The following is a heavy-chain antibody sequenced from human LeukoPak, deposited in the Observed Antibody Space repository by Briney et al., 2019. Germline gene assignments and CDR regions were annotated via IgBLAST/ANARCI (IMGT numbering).Heavy chain of an antibody. Sequence: GGSLRLSCAASGFTFSSYSMNWVRQAPGKGLEWVSSISSSSSYIYYADSVKGRITISSDNAKNSLYLQMNSLRAEDTAVYYCARDPTYYYDSSGYYEGVDYWGQGTLVTVSS. V-gene: IGHV3-21*01. D-gene: IGHD3-22*01. CDR3: ARDPTYYYDSSGYYEGVDY. CDR2: ISSSSSYI. CDR1: GFTFSSYS. J-gene: IGHJ4*02.